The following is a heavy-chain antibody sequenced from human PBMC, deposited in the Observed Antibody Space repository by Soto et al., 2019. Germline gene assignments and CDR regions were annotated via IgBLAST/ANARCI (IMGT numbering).Heavy chain of an antibody. D-gene: IGHD2-8*01. Sequence: SETLSLTCTVSGGSISSSSYYWGWIRQPPGKGLEWIGIIFYSGSTYYNPSLKSRVTISVDTSKIQFSLKLSSVTAADTALYYCARVLGYCTNGVCYSGFDPWGQGTLVTVSS. V-gene: IGHV4-39*01. CDR2: IFYSGST. CDR3: ARVLGYCTNGVCYSGFDP. J-gene: IGHJ5*02. CDR1: GGSISSSSYY.